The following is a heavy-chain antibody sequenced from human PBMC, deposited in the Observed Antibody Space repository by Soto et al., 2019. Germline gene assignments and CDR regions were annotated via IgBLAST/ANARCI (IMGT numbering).Heavy chain of an antibody. D-gene: IGHD6-19*01. V-gene: IGHV1-69*02. CDR2: IIPILGIA. J-gene: IGHJ4*01. CDR1: GGTFSSYT. CDR3: ARYVAVAGTPYFDY. Sequence: QVQLVQSGAEVKKPGSSVKVSCKASGGTFSSYTISWVRQAPGQGLEWMGRIIPILGIANYAQKFQGRVTXXAXKXRSTAYMELSSLRSEDTAVYYCARYVAVAGTPYFDYWGQGTLVTVSS.